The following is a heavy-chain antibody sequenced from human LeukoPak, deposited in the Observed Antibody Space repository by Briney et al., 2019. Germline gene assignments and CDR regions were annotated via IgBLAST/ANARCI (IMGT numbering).Heavy chain of an antibody. D-gene: IGHD6-13*01. CDR3: AKGQRQQLVSWFDP. V-gene: IGHV3-30*02. J-gene: IGHJ5*02. Sequence: GGSLRLSCAASGFTFSSYGMHWVRQAPGKGLEWAAFIRYDGSNKYYADSVKGRFTISRDNSKNTLYLQMNSLRAEDTAVYYCAKGQRQQLVSWFDPWGQGTLVTVSS. CDR2: IRYDGSNK. CDR1: GFTFSSYG.